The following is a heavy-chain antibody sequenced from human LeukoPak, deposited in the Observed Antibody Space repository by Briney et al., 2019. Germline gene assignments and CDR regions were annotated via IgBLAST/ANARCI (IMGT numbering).Heavy chain of an antibody. D-gene: IGHD1-26*01. J-gene: IGHJ5*02. V-gene: IGHV1-2*02. Sequence: ASVKVSCKASGYTFAGYYMHWVRQAPGQGLEWMGWINPNSGGTNYAQKFQGRVTMTRDTSISTAYMELSRLRSDDTAVYYCARGSQWELLDWFDPWGQGTLVTVSS. CDR2: INPNSGGT. CDR3: ARGSQWELLDWFDP. CDR1: GYTFAGYY.